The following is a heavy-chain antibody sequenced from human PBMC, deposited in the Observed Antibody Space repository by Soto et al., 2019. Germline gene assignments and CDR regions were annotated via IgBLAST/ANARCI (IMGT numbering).Heavy chain of an antibody. D-gene: IGHD3-22*01. V-gene: IGHV1-3*01. Sequence: GASVKVSCKASVYTFTSYAIRWVRQAPGQRLEWMGWINAGNGNTKYSQKFQGRVTITRDTSASTAYMELSSLRSEDTAVYYCARDYYDSSGYYVGYYFDYWGQGTLVTV. CDR2: INAGNGNT. CDR1: VYTFTSYA. J-gene: IGHJ4*02. CDR3: ARDYYDSSGYYVGYYFDY.